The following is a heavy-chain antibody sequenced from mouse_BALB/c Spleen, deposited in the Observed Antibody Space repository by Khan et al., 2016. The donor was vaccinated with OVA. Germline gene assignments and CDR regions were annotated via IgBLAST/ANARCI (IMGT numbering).Heavy chain of an antibody. D-gene: IGHD1-2*01. CDR3: ARHSSTASLAS. CDR1: GFTFRSYG. J-gene: IGHJ3*01. Sequence: EVELVESGGDLVKPGGSLKLSCAASGFTFRSYGMSCVRPTPDKSRDWVATISSGGSYTYYPDSVQGRFPISRDNAKQHLYLQMGSLKSEDTAMYYCARHSSTASLASWGPGALVTVCA. CDR2: ISSGGSYT. V-gene: IGHV5-6*01.